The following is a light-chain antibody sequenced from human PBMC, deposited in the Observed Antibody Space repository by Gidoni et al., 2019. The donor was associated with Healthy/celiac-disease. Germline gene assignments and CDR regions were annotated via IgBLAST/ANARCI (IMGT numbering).Light chain of an antibody. Sequence: IPFTQSPSFLSASVGDRVTITCRASQGISSYLAWYQQKPGKAPKLLIYAASTLQSGVPSRFSGSGSGTEFTLTISSLQPEDFATYYCQQLNSYPRTFGQGTKVEIK. V-gene: IGKV1-9*01. J-gene: IGKJ1*01. CDR1: QGISSY. CDR2: AAS. CDR3: QQLNSYPRT.